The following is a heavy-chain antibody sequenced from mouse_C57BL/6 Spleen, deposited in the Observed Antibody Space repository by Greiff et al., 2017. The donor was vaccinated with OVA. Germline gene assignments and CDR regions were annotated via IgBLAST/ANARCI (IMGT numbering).Heavy chain of an antibody. J-gene: IGHJ3*01. V-gene: IGHV1-66*01. Sequence: QVQLQQSGPELVKPGASVKISCKASGYRFTSYYIHWVKQRPGQGLEWIGWIYPGSGNTKYNEKFKGKATLTADTSSSTAYMQLSSLTSEDSAVYYCARDYYDYDWFAYWDQGTLVTVSA. CDR3: ARDYYDYDWFAY. CDR1: GYRFTSYY. CDR2: IYPGSGNT. D-gene: IGHD2-4*01.